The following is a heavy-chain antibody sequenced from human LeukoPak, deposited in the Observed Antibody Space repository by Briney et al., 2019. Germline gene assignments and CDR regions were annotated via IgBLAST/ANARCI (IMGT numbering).Heavy chain of an antibody. CDR1: GGTFSSYV. Sequence: ASVKVSCKASGGTFSSYVISWVRLAPGQGLEWMGGLIPIFGSANYAQKFQGRVTITADESTSTAYMELSRLRSDDTAVYYCAREIRKGQWPVFALNYWGEGAWVSVSS. CDR2: LIPIFGSA. J-gene: IGHJ4*02. CDR3: AREIRKGQWPVFALNY. V-gene: IGHV1-69*13. D-gene: IGHD6-19*01.